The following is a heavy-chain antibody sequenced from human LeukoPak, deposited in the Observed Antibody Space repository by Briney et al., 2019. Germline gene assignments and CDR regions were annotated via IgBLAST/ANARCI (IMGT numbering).Heavy chain of an antibody. CDR2: ISGSGGST. CDR1: GFTFSSYA. Sequence: PGGSLRLSCAASGFTFSSYAMSWVRQAPGKGLEWVSAISGSGGSTYYADSVKGRFTISRDNSKNTLYLQMNSLRAEDTAVYYCAKEPSITMIVVPISAGFDYWGQGTLVTVSS. V-gene: IGHV3-23*01. D-gene: IGHD3-22*01. CDR3: AKEPSITMIVVPISAGFDY. J-gene: IGHJ4*02.